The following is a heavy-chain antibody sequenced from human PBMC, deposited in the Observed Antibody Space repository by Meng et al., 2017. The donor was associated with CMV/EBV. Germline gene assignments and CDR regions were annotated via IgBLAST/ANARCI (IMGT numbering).Heavy chain of an antibody. CDR2: ISSSSSYI. CDR1: GSTFSSYS. J-gene: IGHJ4*02. D-gene: IGHD3-10*01. V-gene: IGHV3-21*01. CDR3: ARSYYGSGTFDY. Sequence: GESLKISCAASGSTFSSYSMNWVRQAPGKGLEWVSSISSSSSYIYYADSVKGRFTISRDNAKNSLYLQMNSLRAEDTAVYYCARSYYGSGTFDYWGQGTLVTVSS.